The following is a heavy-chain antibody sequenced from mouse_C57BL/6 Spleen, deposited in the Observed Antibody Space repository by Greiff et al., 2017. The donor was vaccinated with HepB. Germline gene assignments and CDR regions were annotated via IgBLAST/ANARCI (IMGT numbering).Heavy chain of an antibody. CDR2: ISSGSSTI. D-gene: IGHD1-1*01. J-gene: IGHJ1*03. CDR1: GFTFSDYG. CDR3: ARQHYYGSSSYWYFDV. V-gene: IGHV5-17*01. Sequence: EVKLVESGGGLVKPGGSLKLSCAASGFTFSDYGMHWVRQAPEKGLEWVAYISSGSSTIYYADTVKGRFTISRDNAKNTLFLQMTSLRSEDTAMYYCARQHYYGSSSYWYFDVWGTGTTVTVSS.